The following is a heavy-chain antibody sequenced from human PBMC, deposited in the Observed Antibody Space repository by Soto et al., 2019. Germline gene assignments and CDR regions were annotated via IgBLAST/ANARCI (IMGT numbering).Heavy chain of an antibody. J-gene: IGHJ4*02. Sequence: PSEILSLTCTVSGGSISSGGYYWSWIRQHPGKGLEWIGYIYYSGSTYYNPSLKSRVTISVDTSKNQFSLKLSSVTAADTAVYYCARDHHRYSGYDYVDYWGKGTLVTVSS. V-gene: IGHV4-31*03. CDR2: IYYSGST. CDR1: GGSISSGGYY. D-gene: IGHD5-12*01. CDR3: ARDHHRYSGYDYVDY.